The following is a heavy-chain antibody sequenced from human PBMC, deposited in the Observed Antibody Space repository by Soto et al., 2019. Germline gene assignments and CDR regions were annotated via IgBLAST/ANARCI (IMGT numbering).Heavy chain of an antibody. D-gene: IGHD3-3*01. J-gene: IGHJ6*02. CDR1: RYTFTSYG. CDR2: ISAYNGNT. V-gene: IGHV1-18*01. CDR3: AREAYYDFWSGYSYYYYGMDV. Sequence: SVKVSLKASRYTFTSYGISWVRQAPGQGLEWMGWISAYNGNTNYAQKLQGRVTMTTDTSTSTAYMELRSLRSDDTAVYYCAREAYYDFWSGYSYYYYGMDVWGQGTTVTVSS.